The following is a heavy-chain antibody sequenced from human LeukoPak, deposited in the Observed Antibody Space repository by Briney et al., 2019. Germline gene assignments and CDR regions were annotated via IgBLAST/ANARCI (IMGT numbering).Heavy chain of an antibody. Sequence: VASVKVSCKASRYTFTGYYMHWVRQAPGQGLEWMGRINPNSGGTNYAQKFQGRVTMTRDTSISTAYMELSRLRSDDTAVYYCARTVLRYFDWLPLIDYWGQGTLVTVSS. CDR2: INPNSGGT. V-gene: IGHV1-2*06. CDR3: ARTVLRYFDWLPLIDY. J-gene: IGHJ4*02. CDR1: RYTFTGYY. D-gene: IGHD3-9*01.